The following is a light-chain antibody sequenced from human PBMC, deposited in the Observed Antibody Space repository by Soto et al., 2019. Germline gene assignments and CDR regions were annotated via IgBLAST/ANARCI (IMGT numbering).Light chain of an antibody. CDR1: SSDVGTYKY. CDR3: CSYAGNYNCV. CDR2: DVT. V-gene: IGLV2-11*01. Sequence: QSALTQPRSVSGSPGQSVTISCTGTSSDVGTYKYVSWYQHHPGKAPKLMIYDVTQRPSGVPDRFSGSKSGNTASLTISGLQAEDEADYFCCSYAGNYNCVFGGGTKLTVL. J-gene: IGLJ2*01.